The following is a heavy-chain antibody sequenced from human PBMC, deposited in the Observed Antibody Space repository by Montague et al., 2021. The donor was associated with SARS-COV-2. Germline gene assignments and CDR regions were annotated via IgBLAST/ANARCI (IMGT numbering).Heavy chain of an antibody. J-gene: IGHJ4*02. Sequence: TLSLTCTVSGDSISSSAYYWSWIRQHPGKGLEWIGYIYYTGSSYYNPTLWSRLTISVDTSKNQFSLKLNSVTAAETAVYYCARGGRAYCSGGSCYFVFDYWGQGTLVTVSS. CDR2: IYYTGSS. V-gene: IGHV4-31*03. CDR1: GDSISSSAYY. CDR3: ARGGRAYCSGGSCYFVFDY. D-gene: IGHD2-15*01.